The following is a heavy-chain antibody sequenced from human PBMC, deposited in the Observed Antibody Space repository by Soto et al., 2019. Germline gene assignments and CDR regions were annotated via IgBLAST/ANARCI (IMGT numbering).Heavy chain of an antibody. J-gene: IGHJ5*02. CDR2: IYHSGST. V-gene: IGHV4-4*02. CDR1: GGSISSSNW. D-gene: IGHD6-13*01. CDR3: ARRGYSSSWYWFDP. Sequence: SETLSLTCAVSGGSISSSNWWSWVRQPPGKGLEWIGEIYHSGSTNYNPSLKSRVTISVDKSKNQFSLKLSSVTAADTAVYYCARRGYSSSWYWFDPWGQGTLVTVSS.